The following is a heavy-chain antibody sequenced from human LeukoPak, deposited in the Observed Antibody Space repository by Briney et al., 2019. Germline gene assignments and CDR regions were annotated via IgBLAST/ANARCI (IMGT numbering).Heavy chain of an antibody. Sequence: SETLSLTCTVSGGSISSYYWSWIRQPAGKGLEWIGRIDTSGNTNYKPSLKSRVAMSVDTSKNQFSLKLSSVTAADTAVYYCASRGSGSYYYFDYWGQGTLVTVSS. D-gene: IGHD1-26*01. CDR3: ASRGSGSYYYFDY. CDR1: GGSISSYY. CDR2: IDTSGNT. V-gene: IGHV4-4*07. J-gene: IGHJ4*02.